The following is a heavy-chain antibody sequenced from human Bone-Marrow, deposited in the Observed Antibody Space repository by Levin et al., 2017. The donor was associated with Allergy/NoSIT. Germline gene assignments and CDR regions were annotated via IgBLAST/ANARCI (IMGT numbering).Heavy chain of an antibody. J-gene: IGHJ6*03. CDR1: GESFRRYY. V-gene: IGHV4-34*01. CDR3: ARVRSELDLKYYYYFYYMDV. D-gene: IGHD1-7*01. Sequence: SQTLSLTCAVYGESFRRYYWGWIRPPPGKGLEWIGDINHGGNTNYNPSLKSRVTLSVDTSKNQFSLSLSSVTAADTALYYCARVRSELDLKYYYYFYYMDVWGKGTTVTVS. CDR2: INHGGNT.